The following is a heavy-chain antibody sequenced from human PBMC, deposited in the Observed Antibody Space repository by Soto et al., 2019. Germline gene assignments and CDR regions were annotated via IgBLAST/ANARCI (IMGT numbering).Heavy chain of an antibody. Sequence: GGSLRLSCAASGFTFSSYAMSWVRQAPGKGLEWVSAMSGSGGSTYYADSVKGRFTISRDNSKNTLYLQMNSLRAEDTAVYYCAKDRREYYDILTGYYRPFDYWGQGTLVTVSS. CDR3: AKDRREYYDILTGYYRPFDY. CDR1: GFTFSSYA. CDR2: MSGSGGST. J-gene: IGHJ4*02. V-gene: IGHV3-23*01. D-gene: IGHD3-9*01.